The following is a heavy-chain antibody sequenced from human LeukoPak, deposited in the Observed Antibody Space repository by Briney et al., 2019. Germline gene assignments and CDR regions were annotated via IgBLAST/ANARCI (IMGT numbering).Heavy chain of an antibody. Sequence: GGSLRLSCAASGFTFSSYAMSWVRQAPGKGLEWVSAISGSGGSTYYADSVKGRFTISRDNSKDTLYLQMNSLRAEDTAVYYCAKDQGYCSGGSCYLVYFQHWGQGTLVTVSS. CDR2: ISGSGGST. CDR1: GFTFSSYA. D-gene: IGHD2-15*01. CDR3: AKDQGYCSGGSCYLVYFQH. J-gene: IGHJ1*01. V-gene: IGHV3-23*01.